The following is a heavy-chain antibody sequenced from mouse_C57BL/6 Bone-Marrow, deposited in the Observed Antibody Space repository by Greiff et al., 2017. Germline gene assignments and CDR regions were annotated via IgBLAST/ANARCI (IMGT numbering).Heavy chain of an antibody. V-gene: IGHV5-4*03. J-gene: IGHJ4*01. Sequence: EVKLVESGGGLVKPGGSLKLSCAASGFTFSSYAMSWVRQTPEKRLEWVATISDGGSYTYYPDNVKGRFTISRDNAKNNLYLQMSHLKSEDTAMYYCASHDGYLYYYAMDYWGQGTSVTVSS. CDR3: ASHDGYLYYYAMDY. CDR2: ISDGGSYT. D-gene: IGHD2-3*01. CDR1: GFTFSSYA.